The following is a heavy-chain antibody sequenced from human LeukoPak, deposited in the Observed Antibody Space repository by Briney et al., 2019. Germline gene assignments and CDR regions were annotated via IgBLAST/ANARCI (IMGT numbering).Heavy chain of an antibody. CDR1: GFTFGDYA. CDR3: ARVKEKWELLPGRTRNYYYYMDV. J-gene: IGHJ6*03. V-gene: IGHV3-49*03. CDR2: IRSKAYGWTT. Sequence: GGSLRLSCTASGFTFGDYAMSWFRQAPGKGLEWVGFIRSKAYGWTTEYAASVKGRFTISRDDSKSIAYLQMNSLKTEDTAVYYCARVKEKWELLPGRTRNYYYYMDVWGKGTTVTVSS. D-gene: IGHD1-26*01.